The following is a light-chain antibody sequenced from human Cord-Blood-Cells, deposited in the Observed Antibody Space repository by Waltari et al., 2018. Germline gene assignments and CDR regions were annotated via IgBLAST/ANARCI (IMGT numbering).Light chain of an antibody. Sequence: DIQMIQPPSSLSASVGDRVTITCRASQRISSYVNWYQQKPWKAPKLLMYAASSLQSGVPSRVSGGEAGTDFTFTISDLRPEDFATYCCHKSYSTRTFDHGTKVEI. J-gene: IGKJ1*01. CDR1: QRISSY. CDR2: AAS. V-gene: IGKV1-39*01. CDR3: HKSYSTRT.